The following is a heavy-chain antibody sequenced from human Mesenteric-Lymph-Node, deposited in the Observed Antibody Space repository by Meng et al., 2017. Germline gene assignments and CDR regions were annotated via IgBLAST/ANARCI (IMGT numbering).Heavy chain of an antibody. D-gene: IGHD6-19*01. CDR2: IYYSGST. CDR1: DDSISSPHW. V-gene: IGHV4-4*02. J-gene: IGHJ4*02. Sequence: QGQLQESGPELVRPSGTLSLTFAVSDDSISSPHWWTWVRQPPGKGLEWIGYIYYSGSTYYNPSLKSRVTISVDTSKNQFSLKLSSVTAADTAVYYCARVGQWLPIDYWGQGTLVTVSS. CDR3: ARVGQWLPIDY.